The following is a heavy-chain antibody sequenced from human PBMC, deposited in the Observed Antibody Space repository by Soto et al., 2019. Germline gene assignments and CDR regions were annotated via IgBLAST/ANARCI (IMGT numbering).Heavy chain of an antibody. Sequence: GGSLRLSCTASGFTFGDYAMSWFRQAPGKGLEWVGFIRSKAYGGATEYAASVKGRFTISRDDSKSIAYLQMNSLKTEDTAVYYCTVWGDYFLYYYGMDVWGQGTTVTVS. J-gene: IGHJ6*02. CDR3: TVWGDYFLYYYGMDV. D-gene: IGHD4-17*01. CDR1: GFTFGDYA. V-gene: IGHV3-49*03. CDR2: IRSKAYGGAT.